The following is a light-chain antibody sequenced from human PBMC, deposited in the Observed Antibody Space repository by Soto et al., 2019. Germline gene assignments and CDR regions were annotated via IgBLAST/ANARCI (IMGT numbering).Light chain of an antibody. V-gene: IGLV2-11*01. J-gene: IGLJ2*01. CDR2: DVS. CDR3: CSYAGSYTSVV. Sequence: QSALTQPRSVSGSPGQSVTISCTGTSSDVGGYNYVSWYQQHPGKAPQLMIYDVSKRPSGVPDRFSGSKSGNTASLTISGLQAEDEADYYFCSYAGSYTSVVFGGGTKVTVL. CDR1: SSDVGGYNY.